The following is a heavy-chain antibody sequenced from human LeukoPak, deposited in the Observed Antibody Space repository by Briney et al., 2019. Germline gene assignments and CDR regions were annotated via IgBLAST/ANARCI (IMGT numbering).Heavy chain of an antibody. D-gene: IGHD4-17*01. CDR3: ARYDYGDCWFDP. CDR1: GVSMNNYY. CDR2: ISDSGST. Sequence: SETLSLTCTVSGVSMNNYYWSWIRQAPGKGLEWIGYISDSGSTNYNPSLRSRVTISVDTSKNQFSLKLSSVTAADTALYYCARYDYGDCWFDPWGQGTLVTVSS. V-gene: IGHV4-59*01. J-gene: IGHJ5*02.